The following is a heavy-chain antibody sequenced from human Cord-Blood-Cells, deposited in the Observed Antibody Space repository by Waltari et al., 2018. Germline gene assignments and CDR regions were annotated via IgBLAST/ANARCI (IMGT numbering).Heavy chain of an antibody. Sequence: QLQLQESGSGLVKPSQTLSLTCAVSGGSISSGGYSWSWIRQPPGTGLEWIGYIYHIGSTYSTPSLKSRVTISGDRSKNQFSLKLSSVTAADTAVYYCARGQALIGDAFDIWGQGTMVTVSS. CDR3: ARGQALIGDAFDI. J-gene: IGHJ3*02. V-gene: IGHV4-30-2*01. D-gene: IGHD2-8*01. CDR2: IYHIGST. CDR1: GGSISSGGYS.